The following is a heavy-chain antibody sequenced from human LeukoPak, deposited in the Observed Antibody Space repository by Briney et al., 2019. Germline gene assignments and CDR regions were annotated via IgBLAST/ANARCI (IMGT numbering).Heavy chain of an antibody. CDR3: AKDRSPGVVVPAAIGL. CDR2: IRYDGSNK. V-gene: IGHV3-30*02. D-gene: IGHD2-2*02. J-gene: IGHJ4*02. Sequence: GGSLRLSCAASGFTFSSYGMHWVRQAPGKGLEWVAFIRYDGSNKYYADSVKGRFTISRDNSKNTLYLQMYSLRAEDTAVYYCAKDRSPGVVVPAAIGLWGQGTLVTVSS. CDR1: GFTFSSYG.